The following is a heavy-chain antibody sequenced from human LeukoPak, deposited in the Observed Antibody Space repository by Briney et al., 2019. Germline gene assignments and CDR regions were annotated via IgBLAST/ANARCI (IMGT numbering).Heavy chain of an antibody. V-gene: IGHV3-23*01. CDR2: ISGSGGST. CDR3: AKRGYSYGTFDY. Sequence: GGSLRLSCAASGFTFSSYAMSWVRQAPGKGLEWVSAISGSGGSTNYADSVKGRFTISRDNSKNTLYLQMNSLRAEDTAVYYCAKRGYSYGTFDYWGQGTLVTVSS. CDR1: GFTFSSYA. D-gene: IGHD5-18*01. J-gene: IGHJ4*02.